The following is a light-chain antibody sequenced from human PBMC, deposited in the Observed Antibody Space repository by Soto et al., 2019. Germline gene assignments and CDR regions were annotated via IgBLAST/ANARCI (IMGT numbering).Light chain of an antibody. V-gene: IGLV2-8*01. Sequence: QSALTQPPSASGSPGQSVTISCTGTSSDVGGYNYVSWYQQYPGKAPKLMIYEVSKRPSGVHDRFSGSKSDNTASLTVSGLQAEDEADYYCSSYAGSNNLGVFGGGTKLTVL. J-gene: IGLJ2*01. CDR3: SSYAGSNNLGV. CDR2: EVS. CDR1: SSDVGGYNY.